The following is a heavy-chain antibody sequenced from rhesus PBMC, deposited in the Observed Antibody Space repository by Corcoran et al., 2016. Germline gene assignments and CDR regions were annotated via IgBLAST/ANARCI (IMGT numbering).Heavy chain of an antibody. V-gene: IGHV4-169*02. CDR1: GGSISSSY. CDR2: IYGSVSST. CDR3: ASSAPFRGWGFLDV. J-gene: IGHJ5-1*01. Sequence: QLQLQESGPGLVKPSETLSITCAVSGGSISSSYWSWIRQAPGKGLEWIGYIYGSVSSTTYNPPLKSRVTLSIGTSKNQLSLKLSSVTAADTAMYYCASSAPFRGWGFLDVWGPGVLVTVSS. D-gene: IGHD3-34*01.